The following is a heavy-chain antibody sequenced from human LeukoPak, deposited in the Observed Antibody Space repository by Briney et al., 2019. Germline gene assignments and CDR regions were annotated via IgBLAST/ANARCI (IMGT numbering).Heavy chain of an antibody. J-gene: IGHJ4*02. Sequence: PGGSLRLSCAASGFTFSSYSMNWVRQAPGKGLEWVSSISSSSSYIYYADSVKGRFTISRNDAKNSLYLQMNSLRAEDTAVYYCARDSSRTAFDYWGQGTLVTVSS. CDR1: GFTFSSYS. CDR2: ISSSSSYI. CDR3: ARDSSRTAFDY. D-gene: IGHD6-13*01. V-gene: IGHV3-21*01.